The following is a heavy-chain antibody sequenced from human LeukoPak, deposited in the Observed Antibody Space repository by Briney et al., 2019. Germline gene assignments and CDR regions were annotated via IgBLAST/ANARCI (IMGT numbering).Heavy chain of an antibody. V-gene: IGHV4-34*01. CDR2: INHSGST. J-gene: IGHJ4*02. CDR1: GGSFSGYY. CDR3: ARRYSSSWYARGYFDY. Sequence: PSETLSLTCAVYGGSFSGYYWSWIRQPPGKGLEWIGEINHSGSTNYNPSLKSRVTISVDTSKNQFSLKLSSVTAADTAVYYCARRYSSSWYARGYFDYWGQGTLVTASS. D-gene: IGHD6-13*01.